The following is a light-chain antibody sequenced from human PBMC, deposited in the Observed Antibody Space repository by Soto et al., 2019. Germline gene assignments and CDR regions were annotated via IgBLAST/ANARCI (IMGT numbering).Light chain of an antibody. CDR3: QQYGTSPRT. V-gene: IGKV3-20*01. CDR2: GAS. Sequence: IVLTQSPGTLSLSPWERATLSWRDTESVSSNYLAWYQQKPGQAPRVLIYGASIRATGIPDRFSGSGSETDFTLTISRLEPEDFAVYYCQQYGTSPRTFGQGTKVDIK. J-gene: IGKJ1*01. CDR1: ESVSSNY.